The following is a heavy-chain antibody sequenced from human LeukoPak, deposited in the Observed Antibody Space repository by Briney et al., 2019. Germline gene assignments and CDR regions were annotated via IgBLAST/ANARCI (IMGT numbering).Heavy chain of an antibody. V-gene: IGHV3-30*04. Sequence: GGSLRLSCAASGFTLSVYALHWVRQAPGKGLEWVAVISKDGTNKEYADSVKGRFTISRDNSKNTLYLQMNGLRVEDTAVYYCARSYYPTDDAFDIWGQGTMVTVSS. J-gene: IGHJ3*02. CDR1: GFTLSVYA. CDR3: ARSYYPTDDAFDI. D-gene: IGHD3-10*01. CDR2: ISKDGTNK.